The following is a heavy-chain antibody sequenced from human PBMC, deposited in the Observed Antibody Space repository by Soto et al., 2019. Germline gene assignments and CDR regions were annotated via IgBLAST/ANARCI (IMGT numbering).Heavy chain of an antibody. V-gene: IGHV4-61*01. CDR2: IYYSGST. J-gene: IGHJ5*02. CDR1: GGSVSSGSYY. D-gene: IGHD1-26*01. CDR3: ARDRRGGSYGAWFDP. Sequence: QVQLQESGPGLVKPSETLSLTCTVSGGSVSSGSYYWSWIRQPPGKGLEWIGYIYYSGSTNYNPSLKSRVTIPVDTSKNQFALKLSSVTAADTAVYYCARDRRGGSYGAWFDPWGQGTLVTVSS.